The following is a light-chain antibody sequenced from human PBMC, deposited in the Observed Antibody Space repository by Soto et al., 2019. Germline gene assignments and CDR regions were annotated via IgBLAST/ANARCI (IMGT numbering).Light chain of an antibody. CDR1: QSVTSN. V-gene: IGKV3D-15*01. J-gene: IGKJ5*01. Sequence: SQSVTSNLAWYQQKPGRAPRLLIYGASNRATGIPARFSGSGFGTDFARTISRLEAEDFVVYCCQQYNHWPAITVGQGTRLEIK. CDR2: GAS. CDR3: QQYNHWPAIT.